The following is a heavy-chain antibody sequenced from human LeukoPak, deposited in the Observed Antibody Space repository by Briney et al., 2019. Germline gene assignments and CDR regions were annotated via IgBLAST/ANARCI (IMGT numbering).Heavy chain of an antibody. V-gene: IGHV3-30*04. Sequence: PGRSLRLSCAASGFTFSSYAMHWVRQAPGKGLEWVAVISYDGSNKYYADSVKGRFTISRDNSKNTLYLQMSSLRAEDTAVYYCARHDRIQLWLLLDYWGKGTLVTVSS. CDR2: ISYDGSNK. CDR1: GFTFSSYA. CDR3: ARHDRIQLWLLLDY. J-gene: IGHJ4*02. D-gene: IGHD5-18*01.